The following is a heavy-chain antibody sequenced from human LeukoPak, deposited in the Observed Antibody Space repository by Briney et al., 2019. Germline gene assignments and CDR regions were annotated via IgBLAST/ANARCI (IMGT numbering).Heavy chain of an antibody. CDR2: IRYDGSNK. CDR1: GFTFSSYG. CDR3: ATVTSSGWYRKATRDY. D-gene: IGHD6-19*01. J-gene: IGHJ4*02. V-gene: IGHV3-30*02. Sequence: PGGSLRLSCAASGFTFSSYGMHWVRQAPGKGLEWVAFIRYDGSNKYYADSVKGRFTISRDNSKNTLYLQMNSLRAEDTAVYYCATVTSSGWYRKATRDYWGQGTLVTVSS.